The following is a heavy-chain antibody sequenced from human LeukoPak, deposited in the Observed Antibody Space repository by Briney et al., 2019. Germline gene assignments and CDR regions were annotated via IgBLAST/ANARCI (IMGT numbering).Heavy chain of an antibody. D-gene: IGHD1-1*01. J-gene: IGHJ4*02. Sequence: PGGSLRLSCAASGFTFSSYAMSWVRQAPGKGLDWVSAISGSGGSTYYADSAKGRFTISRDNSKNTLYLQMNSLRADDTAVYYCAKGGQRQPNDYRGQGTLVTVSS. CDR1: GFTFSSYA. CDR2: ISGSGGST. V-gene: IGHV3-23*01. CDR3: AKGGQRQPNDY.